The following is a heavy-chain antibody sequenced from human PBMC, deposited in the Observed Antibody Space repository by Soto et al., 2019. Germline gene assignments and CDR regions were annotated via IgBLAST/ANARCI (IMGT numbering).Heavy chain of an antibody. CDR1: GFTFSTYG. V-gene: IGHV3-30*18. CDR3: AKLDTREADYGGGVDV. CDR2: ISYDGRNK. D-gene: IGHD4-17*01. Sequence: QVQLVESGGGVVQPGRSLSLSCAASGFTFSTYGMYWVRQAPGKGLEWVAVISYDGRNKYYADSVKGRFTISRDNSKNTLYLQMSSLRTQYTAVYYCAKLDTREADYGGGVDVWGQVTTVTVS. J-gene: IGHJ6*02.